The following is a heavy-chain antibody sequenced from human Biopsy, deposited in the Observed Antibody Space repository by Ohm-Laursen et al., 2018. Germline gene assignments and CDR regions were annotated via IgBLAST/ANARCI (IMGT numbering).Heavy chain of an antibody. J-gene: IGHJ3*02. Sequence: SETLSLTCTVSGDSLTSGPENWSWIRQSPGQGLEYIGFIYSGGNTNYSPSLKNRVTMSVDTSRNQFSLKLSSVTAADTAVYYCAGRPWPNAFDIWGQGTMVTVSS. CDR3: AGRPWPNAFDI. V-gene: IGHV4-61*01. CDR1: GDSLTSGPEN. D-gene: IGHD5-12*01. CDR2: IYSGGNT.